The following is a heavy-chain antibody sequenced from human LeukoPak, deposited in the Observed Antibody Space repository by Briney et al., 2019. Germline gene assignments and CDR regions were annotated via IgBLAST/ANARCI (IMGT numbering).Heavy chain of an antibody. CDR1: GFTFSDYY. D-gene: IGHD3-16*01. J-gene: IGHJ3*02. V-gene: IGHV3-11*05. CDR3: AKDIGGSDAFDI. CDR2: ITSSSSYK. Sequence: PGGSLRLSCAASGFTFSDYYMSWIRQAPGKGLEWVSFITSSSSYKYYADSVKGRFTISRDNAKNSLYLQMNSLRAEDTALYYCAKDIGGSDAFDIWGQGTMVTVSS.